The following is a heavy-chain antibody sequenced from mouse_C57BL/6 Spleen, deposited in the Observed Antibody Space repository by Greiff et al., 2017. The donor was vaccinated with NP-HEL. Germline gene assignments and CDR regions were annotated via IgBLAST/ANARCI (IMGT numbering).Heavy chain of an antibody. CDR2: IWSDGST. CDR3: ARSYYGNYGYAMDY. V-gene: IGHV2-6*03. CDR1: GFSLTSYG. D-gene: IGHD2-10*01. Sequence: VQLVESGPGLVAPSQSLSITCTVPGFSLTSYGVHWVRQPPGKGLEWLVVIWSDGSTTYNSALKSRLSISKDNSKSQVFLKMNSLQTDDTAMYYCARSYYGNYGYAMDYWGQGTSVTVSS. J-gene: IGHJ4*01.